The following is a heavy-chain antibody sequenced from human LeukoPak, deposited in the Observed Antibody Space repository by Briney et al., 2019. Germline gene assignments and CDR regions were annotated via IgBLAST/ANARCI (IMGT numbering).Heavy chain of an antibody. Sequence: GASVKVSCKASGYTFTSYYMHWVRQAPGQGLEWMGIINPSGGGTSYAQKFQGRVTMTRDTSTSTVYMELSSLRSEDTAVYYCARAGGYGSGSYYYFDYWGQGTLVTVSS. D-gene: IGHD3-10*01. V-gene: IGHV1-46*01. CDR1: GYTFTSYY. CDR2: INPSGGGT. J-gene: IGHJ4*02. CDR3: ARAGGYGSGSYYYFDY.